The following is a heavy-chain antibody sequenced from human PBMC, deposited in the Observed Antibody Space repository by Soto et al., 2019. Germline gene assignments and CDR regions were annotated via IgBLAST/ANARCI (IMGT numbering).Heavy chain of an antibody. D-gene: IGHD2-15*01. CDR1: GGTFSRYA. Sequence: QVQLVQSGAEVKKPGSSVKVSCKASGGTFSRYAISWVRQAPGQGLEWMGGIIPLSGTANYAQKFQGRVTITAEKSTSKAYMEVSSLRAEDTAVHYGARSAGGYCTGGSCYSDYYYYYGMDVWGQGTTVTVSS. CDR2: IIPLSGTA. CDR3: ARSAGGYCTGGSCYSDYYYYYGMDV. V-gene: IGHV1-69*06. J-gene: IGHJ6*02.